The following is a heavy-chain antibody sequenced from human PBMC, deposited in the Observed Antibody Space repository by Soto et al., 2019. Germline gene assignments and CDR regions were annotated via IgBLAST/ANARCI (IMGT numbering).Heavy chain of an antibody. Sequence: SATLSLTCNVSGGSISSYYWSWIRQPPGKGLEWIGYIYYSGSTNYNPSLKSRVTISVDTSKNQFSLKLSSVTAADTAVYYCARDGGIAARPGWFDPWGQGTLVTVSS. D-gene: IGHD6-6*01. V-gene: IGHV4-59*01. J-gene: IGHJ5*02. CDR2: IYYSGST. CDR1: GGSISSYY. CDR3: ARDGGIAARPGWFDP.